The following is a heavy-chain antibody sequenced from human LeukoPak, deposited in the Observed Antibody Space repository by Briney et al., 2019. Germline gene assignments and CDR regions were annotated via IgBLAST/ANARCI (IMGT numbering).Heavy chain of an antibody. V-gene: IGHV3-53*05. CDR1: GFSVSTKY. CDR2: IYGADGT. D-gene: IGHD2-15*01. Sequence: PGGSLRLSCAASGFSVSTKYMSWVRQAPGKGLEWVSVIYGADGTYYADSVKGRFTISRDNSKNTLYLQMSSLRAEDTAVYYCVKELGCSGGSCYVGGYIDAFDIWGQGTMVTVSS. CDR3: VKELGCSGGSCYVGGYIDAFDI. J-gene: IGHJ3*02.